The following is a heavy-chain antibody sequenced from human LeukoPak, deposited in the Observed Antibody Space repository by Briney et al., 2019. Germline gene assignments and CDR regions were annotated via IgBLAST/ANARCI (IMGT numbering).Heavy chain of an antibody. Sequence: SETLSLTCAVSGGSISSSNWWSWVRQTPGKGLEWIGEIYHIGTTNYNPSFESRVTMSIDKSKKQFSLNLSSVTAADTGIYFCARGDRVVTEFYFDYWGQGILVTVSS. CDR2: IYHIGTT. CDR3: ARGDRVVTEFYFDY. CDR1: GGSISSSNW. D-gene: IGHD3-10*01. V-gene: IGHV4-4*02. J-gene: IGHJ4*02.